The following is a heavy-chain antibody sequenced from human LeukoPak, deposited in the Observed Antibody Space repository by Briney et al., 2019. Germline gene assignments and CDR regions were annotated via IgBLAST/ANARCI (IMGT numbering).Heavy chain of an antibody. CDR3: ARGAPYYYDSSGYYYGWYFDL. D-gene: IGHD3-22*01. V-gene: IGHV4-31*03. CDR2: IYYSGST. CDR1: GGSISSGGYY. Sequence: PSQTLSLTCTVSGGSISSGGYYWSWIRQHPGKGLEWIGYIYYSGSTYYNPSLKSRVTISVDTSKNQFSLKLSSVTAADTAVYYCARGAPYYYDSSGYYYGWYFDLWGRGTLVTVSS. J-gene: IGHJ2*01.